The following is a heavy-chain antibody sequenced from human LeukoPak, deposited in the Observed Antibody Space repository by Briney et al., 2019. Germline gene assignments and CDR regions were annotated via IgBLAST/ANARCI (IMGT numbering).Heavy chain of an antibody. J-gene: IGHJ4*02. Sequence: GGSLRLSCAASGFTFSLYERNWVRQAPGKGLEWVSYISGGGETRYYADSVKGRFTISRDTSKNTLFLQMNSLRAEDTAVYYCAKSGQFDSWGQGTLVTVSS. CDR1: GFTFSLYE. CDR2: ISGGGETR. D-gene: IGHD1-14*01. CDR3: AKSGQFDS. V-gene: IGHV3-23*01.